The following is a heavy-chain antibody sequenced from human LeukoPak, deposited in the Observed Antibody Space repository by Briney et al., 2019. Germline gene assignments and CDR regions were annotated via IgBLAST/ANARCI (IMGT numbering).Heavy chain of an antibody. D-gene: IGHD6-19*01. Sequence: GGSLRLSCAASGFTFSNYDMHWVRQATGKGLEWVSVIGTAGNTYYLGSVKGRSTISRESAKNSLYLQMNSLRDGDTAIYYCARSKSYSSGWSDLDYWGQGTLVTVSS. CDR1: GFTFSNYD. CDR2: IGTAGNT. V-gene: IGHV3-13*04. CDR3: ARSKSYSSGWSDLDY. J-gene: IGHJ4*02.